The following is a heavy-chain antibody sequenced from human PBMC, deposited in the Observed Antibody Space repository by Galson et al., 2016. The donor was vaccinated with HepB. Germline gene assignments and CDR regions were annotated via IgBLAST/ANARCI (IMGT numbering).Heavy chain of an antibody. Sequence: TLSPPCAVSGGFISSGGYSWPWIRQPPGKGPECIGYIYYSGDTTYNPSLQSRVTISVDLSKNHFSLNLHSVTAADTAVYYCASGKEGISVWGQGTLVTVSS. D-gene: IGHD6-13*01. J-gene: IGHJ4*02. CDR2: IYYSGDT. CDR3: ASGKEGISV. CDR1: GGFISSGGYS. V-gene: IGHV4-30-2*01.